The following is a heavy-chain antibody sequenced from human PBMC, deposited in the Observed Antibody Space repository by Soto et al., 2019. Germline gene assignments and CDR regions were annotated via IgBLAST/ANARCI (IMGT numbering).Heavy chain of an antibody. CDR1: GYTFTGYY. D-gene: IGHD5-12*01. CDR2: INPNSGGT. V-gene: IGHV1-2*04. Sequence: QVQLVQSGAEVKKPGASVKVSCKASGYTFTGYYMHWVRQAPGQGLEWMGWINPNSGGTNYAQKFQGWVTMTRDTSISTAYMELSRLRSDDTAVYYCTTRDIVASGGLGTDAFDIWGQGTMVTVSS. CDR3: TTRDIVASGGLGTDAFDI. J-gene: IGHJ3*02.